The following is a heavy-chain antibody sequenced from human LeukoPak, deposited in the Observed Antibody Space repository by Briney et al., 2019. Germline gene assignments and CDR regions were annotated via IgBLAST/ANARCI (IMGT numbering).Heavy chain of an antibody. V-gene: IGHV1-2*02. CDR1: GDTFTGYY. CDR2: LNPNTDST. J-gene: IGHJ4*02. CDR3: ARDLDTAMTFDY. Sequence: GSVTVSCRDSGDTFTGYYMNWGGQAHGEGGEGWVCLNPNTDSTNYAQKFQGRLTMTRDTSISTAYMELSRLRSDDTAVYYCARDLDTAMTFDYWGQGTLVTVSS. D-gene: IGHD5-18*01.